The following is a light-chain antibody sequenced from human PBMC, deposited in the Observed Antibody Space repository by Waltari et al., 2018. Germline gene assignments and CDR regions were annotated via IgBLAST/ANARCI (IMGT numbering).Light chain of an antibody. Sequence: QVVLTQSPSASASLGASVKLTCTLSSGHSSYAIAWHQQQPEKSPRYLMKVSSAGSHQKGDGIPDRFSGSSSGTERYLTISSVQSEDEADYYCQTWDTGTHVVFGGGTKLTVL. J-gene: IGLJ2*01. V-gene: IGLV4-69*01. CDR1: SGHSSYA. CDR3: QTWDTGTHVV. CDR2: VSSAGSH.